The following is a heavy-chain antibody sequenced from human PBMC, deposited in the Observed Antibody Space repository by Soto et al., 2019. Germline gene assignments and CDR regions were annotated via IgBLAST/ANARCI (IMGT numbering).Heavy chain of an antibody. Sequence: QVQLRQSGPGLVKPSGTLSLTCAVSGASVSSTNWWSWVRQSPGKGLEWIGEIYHSGSTNYNPSLRGRVTIAVDKSNNQFSLNMRYVTAADTAVYYWASLPPRIELRILPIPTWGQGTLVTVSS. D-gene: IGHD5-18*01. J-gene: IGHJ5*02. V-gene: IGHV4-4*02. CDR1: GASVSSTNW. CDR2: IYHSGST. CDR3: ASLPPRIELRILPIPT.